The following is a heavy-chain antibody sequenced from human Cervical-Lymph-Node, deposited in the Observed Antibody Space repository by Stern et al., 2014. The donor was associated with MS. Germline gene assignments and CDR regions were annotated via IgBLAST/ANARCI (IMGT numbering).Heavy chain of an antibody. Sequence: DQLVESGGGVVQPGGSLRLSCAASGFIFSNYAMHWVRQPPGEGLEWVAVVSSDGANTYFADSVKGRFTISRDNSKNTLYLQMNSLKIEDTAIYYCASQIWGQGTMVTVSS. CDR3: ASQI. V-gene: IGHV3-30*01. J-gene: IGHJ3*02. CDR2: VSSDGANT. CDR1: GFIFSNYA.